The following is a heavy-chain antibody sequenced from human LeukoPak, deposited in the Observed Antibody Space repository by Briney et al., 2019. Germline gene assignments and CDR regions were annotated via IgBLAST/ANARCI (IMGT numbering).Heavy chain of an antibody. CDR3: ARSRLSHNWFDP. J-gene: IGHJ5*02. D-gene: IGHD3-16*02. V-gene: IGHV3-21*01. CDR2: ISSSSSYI. Sequence: GGSLRLSCAASGFTFSSYSMNWVRQAPGKGLEWVSSISSSSSYIYYADSVKGRFTISRDNAKNSLYLQMNSLIAEDTAVYYCARSRLSHNWFDPWGQGTLVTVSS. CDR1: GFTFSSYS.